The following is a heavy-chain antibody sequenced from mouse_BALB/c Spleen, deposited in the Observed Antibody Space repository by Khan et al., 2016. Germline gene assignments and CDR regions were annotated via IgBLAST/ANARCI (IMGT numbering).Heavy chain of an antibody. D-gene: IGHD2-2*01. CDR3: ARDYYGYDFDY. CDR1: GYTFTSYI. Sequence: VQLQQSGPELVKPGASVKMSCKASGYTFTSYIIHWVKQKPGQGLEWIGYINPYNAGTKYSEKFKDKATLTPDRSSSIAYMELSSLTSEDSAVYYCARDYYGYDFDYWGQGTTLTVSS. CDR2: INPYNAGT. J-gene: IGHJ2*01. V-gene: IGHV1S136*01.